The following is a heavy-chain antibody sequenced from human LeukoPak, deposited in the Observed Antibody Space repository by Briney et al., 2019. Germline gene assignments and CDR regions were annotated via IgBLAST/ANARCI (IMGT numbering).Heavy chain of an antibody. Sequence: SVKVSCKASGGTFSSYAISWVRQAPGQGLEWMGGIIPIFGTANYAQKFQGRVTMTRDTSITTAYMELSRLRSDDTAVYYCARECSTTSCSFTFDYWGQGTLVTVSS. CDR1: GGTFSSYA. V-gene: IGHV1-69*05. CDR3: ARECSTTSCSFTFDY. D-gene: IGHD2-2*01. CDR2: IIPIFGTA. J-gene: IGHJ4*02.